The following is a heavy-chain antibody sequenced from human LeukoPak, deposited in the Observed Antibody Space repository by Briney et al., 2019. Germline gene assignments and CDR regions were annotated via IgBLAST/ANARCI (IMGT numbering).Heavy chain of an antibody. CDR2: IYTYGST. D-gene: IGHD3-22*01. CDR1: DFTVNSHD. V-gene: IGHV3-53*04. CDR3: ARCVRTDYYDSSGYHDAFDI. Sequence: GGSLRLSCAASDFTVNSHDMTWVRQAPGKGLEWVSVIYTYGSTYYADSVKGRFTISRHNSKNTLFLQMSSLRAEDTAVYYCARCVRTDYYDSSGYHDAFDIWGQGTMVTVSS. J-gene: IGHJ3*02.